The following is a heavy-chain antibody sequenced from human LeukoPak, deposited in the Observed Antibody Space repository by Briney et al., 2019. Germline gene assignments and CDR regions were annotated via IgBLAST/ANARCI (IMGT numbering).Heavy chain of an antibody. V-gene: IGHV4-34*01. Sequence: SETLSLTCAVYGGSFSGYYWSWIRQPPGKGLEWIGEINHSGSTNYSPSLKSRVTISVDTSKNQFSLKLSSVTAADTAVYYCAREYVAGRYNWFDPWGQGTLVTVSS. CDR3: AREYVAGRYNWFDP. D-gene: IGHD2-15*01. J-gene: IGHJ5*02. CDR1: GGSFSGYY. CDR2: INHSGST.